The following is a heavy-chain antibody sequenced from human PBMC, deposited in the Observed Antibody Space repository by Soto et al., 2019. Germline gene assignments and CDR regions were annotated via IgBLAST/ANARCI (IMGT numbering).Heavy chain of an antibody. CDR1: GGSFSGYY. J-gene: IGHJ5*02. CDR3: ARGPVWSAGRFDP. V-gene: IGHV4-34*01. D-gene: IGHD3-10*01. Sequence: SETLSLTCAVYGGSFSGYYWSWIRQPPGKGLEWIGEINHSGSTNYNPSLKSRVTISVDTSKNQFSLKLSSVTAADTAVYYCARGPVWSAGRFDPWGQGTLVTVSS. CDR2: INHSGST.